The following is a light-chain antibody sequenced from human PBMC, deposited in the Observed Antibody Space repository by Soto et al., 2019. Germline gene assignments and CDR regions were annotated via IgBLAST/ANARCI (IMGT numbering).Light chain of an antibody. J-gene: IGKJ2*01. V-gene: IGKV3-20*01. CDR2: GAS. CDR1: QSVSSSY. CDR3: QQYGSSPHT. Sequence: EIVLTQSPGTLSLSPGERATLSCRASQSVSSSYLAWYQHRPGQAPRLLIYGASSRATGISDRFSGSGSGTNFTLTISRLKPEDFAVYYSQQYGSSPHTFGQGTKLEIK.